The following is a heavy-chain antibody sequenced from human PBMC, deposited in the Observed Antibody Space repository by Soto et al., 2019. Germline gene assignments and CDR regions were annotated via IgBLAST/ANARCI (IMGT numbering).Heavy chain of an antibody. D-gene: IGHD4-17*01. CDR2: INHSGST. CDR1: GGSFSGYY. Sequence: QVQLQQWGAGLLKPSETLSLTCPVYGGSFSGYYWSWIRQPPGKGLESIGEINHSGSTNYNPSLKSRVTISVDTSKNQFSLKLSSVTAADTAVYYCARDPRLTTVTASGRGAFDIWGQGTMVTVSS. V-gene: IGHV4-34*01. J-gene: IGHJ3*02. CDR3: ARDPRLTTVTASGRGAFDI.